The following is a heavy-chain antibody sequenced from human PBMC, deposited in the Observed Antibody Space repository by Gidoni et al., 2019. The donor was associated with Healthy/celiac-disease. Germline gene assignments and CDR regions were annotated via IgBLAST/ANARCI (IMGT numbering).Heavy chain of an antibody. Sequence: HVQLQESCPGLVKPSQTLSLTCTVSGGSISSGGYYWSWIRQHPGKGLEWIGYIYYSGSTYYNPSLKSRVTISVDTSKNQFSLKLSSVTAADTAVYYCARFDYGAYFDYWGQGTLVTVSS. J-gene: IGHJ4*02. V-gene: IGHV4-31*03. D-gene: IGHD4-17*01. CDR1: GGSISSGGYY. CDR2: IYYSGST. CDR3: ARFDYGAYFDY.